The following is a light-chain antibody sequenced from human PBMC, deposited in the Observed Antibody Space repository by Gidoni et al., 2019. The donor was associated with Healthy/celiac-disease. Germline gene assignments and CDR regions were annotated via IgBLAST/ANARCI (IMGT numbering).Light chain of an antibody. V-gene: IGKV3-20*01. CDR2: GAS. CDR3: QQYGSSLSWT. CDR1: QSVSSSY. J-gene: IGKJ1*01. Sequence: IVLTQSPRTLSLSPGERATLSCRASQSVSSSYLAWYQQKPGQAPRLLIYGASSRATGIPDRFSGSGSGTDFTLTISRLEPEDFAVYYCQQYGSSLSWTFGQGTKVEIK.